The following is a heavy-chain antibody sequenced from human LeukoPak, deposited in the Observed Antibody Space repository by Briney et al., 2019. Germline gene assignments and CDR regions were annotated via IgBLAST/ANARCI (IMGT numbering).Heavy chain of an antibody. CDR2: IYTSGST. CDR1: GGSISSGIYY. Sequence: PSETLSLTCTVSGGSISSGIYYWSWIRQPAGKGLEWIGPIYTSGSTNYNPSLKSRVTISVDTSKNQFSLKLSSVTAADTAVYYCASDLCANGVCYYFDYWGQGTLVTVSS. V-gene: IGHV4-61*02. D-gene: IGHD2-8*01. CDR3: ASDLCANGVCYYFDY. J-gene: IGHJ4*02.